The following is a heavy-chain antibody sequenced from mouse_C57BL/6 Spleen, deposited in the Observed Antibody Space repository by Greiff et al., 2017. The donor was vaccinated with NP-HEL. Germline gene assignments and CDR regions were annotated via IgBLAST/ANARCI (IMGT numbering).Heavy chain of an antibody. V-gene: IGHV5-9*01. D-gene: IGHD2-4*01. CDR2: ISGGGGNT. CDR3: ARHYYDYDGFAY. CDR1: GFTFSSYT. J-gene: IGHJ3*01. Sequence: EVKLMESGGGLVKPGGSLKLSCAASGFTFSSYTMSWVRQTPEKRLEWVATISGGGGNTYYPDSVKGRLTISRDNAKNTLYLQMSSLRSEDTALYYCARHYYDYDGFAYWGQGTLVTVSA.